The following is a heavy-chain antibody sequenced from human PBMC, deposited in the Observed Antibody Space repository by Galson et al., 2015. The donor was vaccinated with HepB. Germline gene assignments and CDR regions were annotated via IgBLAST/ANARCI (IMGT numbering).Heavy chain of an antibody. V-gene: IGHV1-69*13. D-gene: IGHD6-13*01. J-gene: IGHJ5*02. Sequence: SVKVSCKASGGTFSSYDISWVRQAPGQGLEWMGGIIPTFGIANYAQKFQGRVTITADESTSTAYMELSSLRSEDTAVYYCVRDNMGRIAAAVPNWFDPWGQGTLVTVSS. CDR1: GGTFSSYD. CDR3: VRDNMGRIAAAVPNWFDP. CDR2: IIPTFGIA.